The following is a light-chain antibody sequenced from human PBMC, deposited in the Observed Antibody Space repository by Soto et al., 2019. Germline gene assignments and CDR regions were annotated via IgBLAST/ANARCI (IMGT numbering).Light chain of an antibody. CDR2: EVT. CDR1: SSDVGAYNY. J-gene: IGLJ3*02. V-gene: IGLV2-8*01. CDR3: SSFASSNTWV. Sequence: QSALTKPHSASGSPGQSVTTSCTGTSSDVGAYNYVSWYQQHAGKAPKLVIYEVTKRPSGVPDRFSGSKSANTASLTVSGLQAEDEADYYCSSFASSNTWVVGGGTKLTVL.